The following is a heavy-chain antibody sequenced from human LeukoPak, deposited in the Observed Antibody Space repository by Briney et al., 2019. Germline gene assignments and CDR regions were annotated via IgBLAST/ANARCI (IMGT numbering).Heavy chain of an antibody. J-gene: IGHJ6*02. D-gene: IGHD2-2*01. CDR3: ARGGRDCSSTSCYYYYYYGMDV. CDR1: GGSISSYY. CDR2: IYYSGST. V-gene: IGHV4-59*01. Sequence: SETLSLTCTVSGGSISSYYWSWIRQPPGKGLEWIGYIYYSGSTNYNPSLKSRVTISVDTSKNQFSLKLSSVTAADTAVYYCARGGRDCSSTSCYYYYYYGMDVWGQGATVTVS.